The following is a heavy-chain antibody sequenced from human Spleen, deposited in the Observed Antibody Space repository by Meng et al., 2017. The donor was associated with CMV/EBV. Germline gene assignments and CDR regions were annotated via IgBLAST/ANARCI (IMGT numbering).Heavy chain of an antibody. V-gene: IGHV3-64*02. Sequence: GESLKISCAASGFTFSSYAMHWVRQAPGRGLEYVSAISSNGGSTYYADSVKGRFTISRDNSKNTLYLQMGSLRAEDTAVYYCANHKAFDMWGQGTMVTVSS. CDR1: GFTFSSYA. J-gene: IGHJ3*02. CDR3: ANHKAFDM. CDR2: ISSNGGST.